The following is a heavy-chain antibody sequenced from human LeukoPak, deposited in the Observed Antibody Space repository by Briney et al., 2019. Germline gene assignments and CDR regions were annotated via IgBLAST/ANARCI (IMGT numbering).Heavy chain of an antibody. CDR3: ARDLDWLLFDY. J-gene: IGHJ4*02. CDR1: GFTFSAYW. CDR2: VKYDGSTT. Sequence: GGSLRLPCAASGFTFSAYWMHWVRQAPGKGLVWVSRVKYDGSTTTYADSVKGRFTISRDNAKNILYLQMNSLRVEDTAVYYCARDLDWLLFDYWGQGTLVTVSS. D-gene: IGHD3-9*01. V-gene: IGHV3-74*01.